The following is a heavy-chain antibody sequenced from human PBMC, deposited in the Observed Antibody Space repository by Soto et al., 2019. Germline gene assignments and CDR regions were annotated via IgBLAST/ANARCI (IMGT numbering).Heavy chain of an antibody. CDR2: IYPGDSDT. CDR3: ARLPTSSDLYYYYGMDV. D-gene: IGHD2-2*01. V-gene: IGHV5-51*01. Sequence: GESLKISCKGSGYSFTSYWIGWVRQMPGKGLEWMGIIYPGDSDTRYSPSFQGQVTISADKSISTAYLQWSSLKASDTAMYYCARLPTSSDLYYYYGMDVWGQGTTVTVSS. CDR1: GYSFTSYW. J-gene: IGHJ6*02.